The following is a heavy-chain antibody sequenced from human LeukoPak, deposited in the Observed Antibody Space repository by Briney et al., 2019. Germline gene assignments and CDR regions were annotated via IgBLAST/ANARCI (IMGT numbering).Heavy chain of an antibody. CDR3: AREYSGLDY. V-gene: IGHV3-48*04. CDR1: GFTFSSYG. D-gene: IGHD1-26*01. CDR2: ISSSGSTI. J-gene: IGHJ4*02. Sequence: GGALRLSCAASGFTFSSYGMNWVRQAPGKGLEWVSYISSSGSTIYYADSVKGRFTISRDNAKNSLYLQMNSLRAEDTAVYYCAREYSGLDYWGQGTLVTVSS.